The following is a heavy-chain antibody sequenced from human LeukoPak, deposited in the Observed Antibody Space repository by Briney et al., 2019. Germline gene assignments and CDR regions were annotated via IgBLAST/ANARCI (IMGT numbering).Heavy chain of an antibody. CDR3: AREHSTIFGDSLNFDY. V-gene: IGHV3-11*01. CDR2: ISSSGSTT. CDR1: GFTFSDYY. D-gene: IGHD3-3*01. J-gene: IGHJ4*02. Sequence: GGSLRLSCAASGFTFSDYYMSWIRQAPGKGLEWVSYISSSGSTTYYADSVKGRFTISRDNAKNSLYLQMNSLRAEDTAVYYCAREHSTIFGDSLNFDYWGQGTLVTVSS.